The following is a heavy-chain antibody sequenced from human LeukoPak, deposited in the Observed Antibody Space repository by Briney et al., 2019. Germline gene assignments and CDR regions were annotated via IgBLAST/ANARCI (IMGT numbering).Heavy chain of an antibody. J-gene: IGHJ4*02. CDR1: GGSISSYY. V-gene: IGHV4-59*01. CDR2: IYYSGST. D-gene: IGHD6-13*01. CDR3: ARGSYSSSYYYFDD. Sequence: PSETLSLTCTVSGGSISSYYWSWIRQPPGKGLEWIGYIYYSGSTNYNPSLKSRVTISVDTSTNQFSLNLNSVTAADTAVYFCARGSYSSSYYYFDDWGQGTLVTVSS.